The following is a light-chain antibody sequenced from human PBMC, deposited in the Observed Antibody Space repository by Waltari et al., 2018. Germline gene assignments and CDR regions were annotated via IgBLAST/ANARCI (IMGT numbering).Light chain of an antibody. V-gene: IGKV1-17*01. CDR2: TAT. Sequence: DIQMTQSPSSLSASVGDRVTNTCRARQGIRNDLGWSQQKPGKAPKRLTYTATSLESGVPSRFSGSRSETEFTLTISSLQPEDFATYYCLQHNSYPWTFGQGTKVEIK. CDR3: LQHNSYPWT. J-gene: IGKJ1*01. CDR1: QGIRND.